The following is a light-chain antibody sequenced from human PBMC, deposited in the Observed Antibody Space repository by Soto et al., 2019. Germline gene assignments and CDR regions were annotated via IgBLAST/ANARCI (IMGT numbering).Light chain of an antibody. CDR1: QSVSSIY. CDR2: GAS. Sequence: EIVLTQSPGTLSLSPGERATLSCRASQSVSSIYLAWYQRKPGQAPRLLIYGASSRATGIPDRFSGSGSGTDFTLTISRLEPEDFAMYYCQQYGSSPLTFGGGTKVEIK. J-gene: IGKJ4*01. CDR3: QQYGSSPLT. V-gene: IGKV3-20*01.